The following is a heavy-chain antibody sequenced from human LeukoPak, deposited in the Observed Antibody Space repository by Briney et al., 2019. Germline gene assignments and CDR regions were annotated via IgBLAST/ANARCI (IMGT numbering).Heavy chain of an antibody. D-gene: IGHD4-17*01. J-gene: IGHJ4*02. V-gene: IGHV3-23*01. CDR3: AKGDAHGDYFYFDN. CDR1: RFTFGAYA. Sequence: GGSLRLSCAASRFTFGAYAMTWVRQAPGKGLEWVSGISGSGVSTYYADSAKGRFTISRDNSKNTVFLQMSSLSPEDTATYYCAKGDAHGDYFYFDNWGQGTLVTVSS. CDR2: ISGSGVST.